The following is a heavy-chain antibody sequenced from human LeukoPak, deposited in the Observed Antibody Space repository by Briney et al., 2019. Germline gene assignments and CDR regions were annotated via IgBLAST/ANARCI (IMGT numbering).Heavy chain of an antibody. CDR2: ISSDGSNK. J-gene: IGHJ4*02. CDR3: AKGSGMIVSYYFDY. CDR1: GFTFSTYS. V-gene: IGHV3-30-3*01. D-gene: IGHD3-22*01. Sequence: GRSLRLSCAASGFTFSTYSMHWVRQAPGKGLEWVAVISSDGSNKYYADSVKGRFTISRDNSKNTLDLQLNSLRAEDTAVYYCAKGSGMIVSYYFDYWGQGTLVTVSS.